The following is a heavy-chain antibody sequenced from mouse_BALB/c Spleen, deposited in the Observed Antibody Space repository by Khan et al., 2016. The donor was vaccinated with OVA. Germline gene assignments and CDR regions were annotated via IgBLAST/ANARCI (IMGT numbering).Heavy chain of an antibody. V-gene: IGHV1-18*01. J-gene: IGHJ3*01. CDR1: GYPFTDYN. Sequence: VQLQQSGPELVKPGASVKILCKAAGYPFTDYNMAWVKQSHGRGLEWIGDIFPNDGGTVSNQKFKHKATLTVDKSSSPAFMELRSLNSEDPAGKYCARHGYGGYDYWGQGTLNTVSA. CDR3: ARHGYGGYDY. CDR2: IFPNDGGT. D-gene: IGHD2-2*01.